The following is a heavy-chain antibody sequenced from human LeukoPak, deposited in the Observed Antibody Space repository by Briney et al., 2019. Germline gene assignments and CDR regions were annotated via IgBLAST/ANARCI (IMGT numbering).Heavy chain of an antibody. Sequence: ASVKVSCKVSGYTLTELSMHWVRQAPGKGLEWMGGFDPEDGETIYAQKFQGRVTMTEDTSTDTAYMELSSLRSEDTAVYYCARGAIEDYYDSSGYQSSLYYFDYWGQGALVTVSS. J-gene: IGHJ4*02. CDR2: FDPEDGET. CDR3: ARGAIEDYYDSSGYQSSLYYFDY. V-gene: IGHV1-24*01. D-gene: IGHD3-22*01. CDR1: GYTLTELS.